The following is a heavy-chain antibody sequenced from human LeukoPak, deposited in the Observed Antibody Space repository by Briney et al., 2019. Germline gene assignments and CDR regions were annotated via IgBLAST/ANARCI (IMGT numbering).Heavy chain of an antibody. CDR2: ISSSSVTI. J-gene: IGHJ4*02. D-gene: IGHD2-21*01. Sequence: GGSLRLSCAASGFTFSTHSMNWVRQAPGNGLERVSYISSSSVTIYYADSVKGRFTNSRDNAKNSLYLQMNSLRAEDTAVYYCARSGVPYCGGDCKFDYWGQGTLVTVSS. CDR1: GFTFSTHS. CDR3: ARSGVPYCGGDCKFDY. V-gene: IGHV3-48*01.